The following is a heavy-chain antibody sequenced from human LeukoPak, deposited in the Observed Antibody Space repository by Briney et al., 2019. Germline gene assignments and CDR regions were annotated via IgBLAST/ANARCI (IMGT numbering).Heavy chain of an antibody. D-gene: IGHD2-8*02. CDR2: VNSDGSGT. V-gene: IGHV3-74*01. Sequence: PGGSLRLSCVASGFTFSNYWMHWVRQAPGKGLVWVSRVNSDGSGTKYADSVKGRFAISRDNAKNTLYLQMDSLGADDTAVYYCARERMLPGGGSCYFAHWGQGNLVTVSS. J-gene: IGHJ4*02. CDR3: ARERMLPGGGSCYFAH. CDR1: GFTFSNYW.